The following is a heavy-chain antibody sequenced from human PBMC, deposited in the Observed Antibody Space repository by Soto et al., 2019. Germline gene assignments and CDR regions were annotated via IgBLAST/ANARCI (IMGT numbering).Heavy chain of an antibody. V-gene: IGHV4-59*01. CDR2: IYYSGST. CDR3: ARGGGYSYGYTPRFDY. Sequence: SETLSLTCTVSGGSISSYYWSWIRQPPGKGLEWIGYIYYSGSTNYNPSLKSRVTISVDTSKNQFSLKLSSVTAADTAVYYCARGGGYSYGYTPRFDYWGRGTLVTVSS. J-gene: IGHJ4*02. CDR1: GGSISSYY. D-gene: IGHD5-18*01.